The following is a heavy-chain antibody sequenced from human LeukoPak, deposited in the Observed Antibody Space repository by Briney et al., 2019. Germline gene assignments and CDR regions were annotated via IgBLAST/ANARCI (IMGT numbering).Heavy chain of an antibody. D-gene: IGHD2-2*02. CDR3: ARSHLYTSLDY. J-gene: IGHJ4*02. V-gene: IGHV1-2*02. CDR2: INPHSGGT. Sequence: ASVKVSCKASGYTFTAYYMHWVRQAPGQGLEWMGWINPHSGGTNYAQNFQGRVTMTRGTSISTAYMELSRLRSDDTAVYSCARSHLYTSLDYWGQGTLVTVSS. CDR1: GYTFTAYY.